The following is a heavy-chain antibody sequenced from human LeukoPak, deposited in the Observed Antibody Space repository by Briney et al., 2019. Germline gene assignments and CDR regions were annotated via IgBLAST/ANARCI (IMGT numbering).Heavy chain of an antibody. Sequence: PSETLSLTCTVSGGSISSGDYYWSWIRQPPGKGLEWIGYIYYSGSTYYNPSLKSRVTISVDTSKNQFSLKLSSVTAADTAVYYCARPVVAACGGGMDVWGQGTTVTVSS. CDR3: ARPVVAACGGGMDV. CDR1: GGSISSGDYY. D-gene: IGHD2-15*01. CDR2: IYYSGST. J-gene: IGHJ6*02. V-gene: IGHV4-30-4*01.